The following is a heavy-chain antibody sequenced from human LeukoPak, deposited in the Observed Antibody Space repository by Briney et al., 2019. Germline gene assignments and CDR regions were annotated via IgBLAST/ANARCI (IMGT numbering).Heavy chain of an antibody. CDR1: GYTFTGYY. J-gene: IGHJ4*02. D-gene: IGHD4-17*01. Sequence: ASVKVSCKASGYTFTGYYMHWVRQAPGQGLEWMGWINPNSGGTNYAQKFQGRVTMARDTSISTAYMELSRLRSDDTAVYYCARDLLVTTVTTGDYWGQGTLVTVSS. V-gene: IGHV1-2*02. CDR2: INPNSGGT. CDR3: ARDLLVTTVTTGDY.